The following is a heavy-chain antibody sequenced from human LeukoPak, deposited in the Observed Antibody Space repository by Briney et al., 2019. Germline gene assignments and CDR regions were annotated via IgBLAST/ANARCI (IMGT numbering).Heavy chain of an antibody. CDR1: WFSLSTAEVS. Sequence: ESGRMLVNPTQTLMQTCTFSWFSLSTAEVSVGWFRQLPGKALEWLALIHWDDDKRYNPSLTSRLTVTKDTSKNQVVLTMSDMDPVDTATYHCAHSNIVTEAFNIWGQGTMVTVSS. D-gene: IGHD1-26*01. J-gene: IGHJ3*02. CDR2: IHWDDDK. V-gene: IGHV2-5*02. CDR3: AHSNIVTEAFNI.